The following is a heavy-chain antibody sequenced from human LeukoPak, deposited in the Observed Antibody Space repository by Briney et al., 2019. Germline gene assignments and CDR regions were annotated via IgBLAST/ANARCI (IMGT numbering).Heavy chain of an antibody. CDR3: ARTHSYSALGSPSGA. Sequence: GGSLRLSCAASGFTFSDNYMSWIRQAPGKGLEWVSYISSSGSTIYYADSVKGRFTISRDNAKNSLYLQMNSLRAEDTAVYHCARTHSYSALGSPSGAWGQGTLVTVSS. CDR1: GFTFSDNY. D-gene: IGHD3-10*01. V-gene: IGHV3-11*04. J-gene: IGHJ5*02. CDR2: ISSSGSTI.